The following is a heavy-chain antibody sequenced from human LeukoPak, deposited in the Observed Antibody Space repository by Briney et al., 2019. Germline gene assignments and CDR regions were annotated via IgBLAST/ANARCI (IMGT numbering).Heavy chain of an antibody. CDR2: IYYSGST. D-gene: IGHD3-22*01. Sequence: PSQTLSLTCTVSGGSISSGGYYWSWIRQHPGKGLEWIGYIYYSGSTYYNPSLKSRVTISVDTSKNQFSLKLSSVTAADTAVYCCARGGYYYDSSGYYFSWFDPWGQGTLVTVSS. CDR1: GGSISSGGYY. J-gene: IGHJ5*02. CDR3: ARGGYYYDSSGYYFSWFDP. V-gene: IGHV4-31*03.